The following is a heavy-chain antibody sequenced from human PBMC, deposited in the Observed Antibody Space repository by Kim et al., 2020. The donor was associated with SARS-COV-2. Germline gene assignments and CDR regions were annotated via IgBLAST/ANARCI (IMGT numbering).Heavy chain of an antibody. J-gene: IGHJ4*02. CDR2: ISSSGSTI. CDR1: GFTFSSYE. CDR3: VRDHPGLWSGYSPFDY. Sequence: GGSLRLSCAASGFTFSSYEMNWVRQAPGKGLEWVSYISSSGSTIYYADSVKGRFTISRDNAKNSLYLQMNSLRAEDTAVYYCVRDHPGLWSGYSPFDYWGQGTLVTVSS. V-gene: IGHV3-48*03. D-gene: IGHD3-3*01.